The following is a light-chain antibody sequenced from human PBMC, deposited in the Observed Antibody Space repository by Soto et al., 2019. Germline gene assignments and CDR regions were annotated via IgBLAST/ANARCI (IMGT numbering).Light chain of an antibody. Sequence: EIVKLQSPATPSVAPGERATLSCRASQSVSSNLAWYQQKPGQAPRLLIYGASTRAAGIPARFSGSGSGTDFTLTITSLQSEDFGVYYCHQHNNWWTFGQGTKVDI. J-gene: IGKJ1*01. CDR1: QSVSSN. CDR3: HQHNNWWT. CDR2: GAS. V-gene: IGKV3-15*01.